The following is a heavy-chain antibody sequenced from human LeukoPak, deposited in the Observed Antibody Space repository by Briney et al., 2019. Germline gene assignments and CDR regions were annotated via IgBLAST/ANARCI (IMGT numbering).Heavy chain of an antibody. CDR2: IYYSGST. CDR3: ARVGATPRYYNYYGMDV. CDR1: GGSISSYY. Sequence: SETLSLTCTVSGGSISSYYWSWIRQPPGKGLEWIGYIYYSGSTYYNPSLKSRVIISVDTSKNQFSLRLSSVTAADTAVYYCARVGATPRYYNYYGMDVWGQGTTVTVSS. J-gene: IGHJ6*02. D-gene: IGHD1-26*01. V-gene: IGHV4-59*12.